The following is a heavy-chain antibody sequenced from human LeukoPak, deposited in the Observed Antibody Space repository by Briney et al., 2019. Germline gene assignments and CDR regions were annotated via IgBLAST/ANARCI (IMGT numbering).Heavy chain of an antibody. CDR2: INHSGST. D-gene: IGHD2-15*01. CDR3: ARGGGRDFDY. CDR1: GGSFSGYY. J-gene: IGHJ4*02. V-gene: IGHV4-34*01. Sequence: SETLSLTCAVYGGSFSGYYWSWIRQPPGKGLEWIGEINHSGSTNYNPSLKSQVTISVDTSKNQFSLKVSSVTAADTAVYYCARGGGRDFDYWGQGTLVTVSS.